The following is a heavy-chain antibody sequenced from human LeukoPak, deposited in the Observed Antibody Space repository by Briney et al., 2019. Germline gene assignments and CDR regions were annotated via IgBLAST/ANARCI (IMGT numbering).Heavy chain of an antibody. CDR3: ARYGEKRTSNWYVFDY. D-gene: IGHD6-13*01. CDR2: IYYSGST. Sequence: SETLSLTCTVSGGSISSYYWSWIRQPPGKGLEWIGYIYYSGSTNYNPSLKSRVTISVDTSKNQFSLKLSSVTAADTAVYYCARYGEKRTSNWYVFDYWGQGTLVTVSS. CDR1: GGSISSYY. J-gene: IGHJ4*02. V-gene: IGHV4-59*01.